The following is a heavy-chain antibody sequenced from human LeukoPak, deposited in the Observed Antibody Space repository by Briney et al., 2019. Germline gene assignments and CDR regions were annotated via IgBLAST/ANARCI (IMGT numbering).Heavy chain of an antibody. CDR3: ARFNKWELLDY. J-gene: IGHJ4*02. CDR1: GFTFSSHE. Sequence: GGSLRLSCAASGFTFSSHEMNWVRQAPGKGLEWVSYISSSGSTIYYADSVKGRFTISRDNAKNSLYLQMNSLRAEDTAVYYCARFNKWELLDYWGQGTLVTVSS. V-gene: IGHV3-48*03. D-gene: IGHD1-26*01. CDR2: ISSSGSTI.